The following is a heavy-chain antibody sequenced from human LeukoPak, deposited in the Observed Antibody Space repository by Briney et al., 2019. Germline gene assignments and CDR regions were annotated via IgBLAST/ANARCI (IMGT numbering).Heavy chain of an antibody. CDR2: IYTSGST. CDR1: SGSTSSGNYY. D-gene: IGHD3-16*01. CDR3: ARSPRVGRYEYGPWELPVFYFDY. Sequence: SETLSLTSTVSSGSTSSGNYYCSCIRQPAGERLGLVLRIYTSGSTSYTPSINGRVTISVDTSRNQFSMKLSYVTAADTAVYDCARSPRVGRYEYGPWELPVFYFDYWGQGPLVTVSS. J-gene: IGHJ4*02. V-gene: IGHV4-61*02.